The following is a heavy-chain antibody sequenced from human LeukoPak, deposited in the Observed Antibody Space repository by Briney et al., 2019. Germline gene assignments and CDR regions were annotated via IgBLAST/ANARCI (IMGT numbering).Heavy chain of an antibody. J-gene: IGHJ4*02. CDR1: GFTLSDYW. Sequence: PGGSLRLTCAASGFTLSDYWMNWVRHAPGKGPVWVSHISPDGRNIAYADSVKGRFTTSRDSAKNTLYLQTNSLRVGDTAVYYCVRDGGGTTPYDCWGQGTLVTVSS. CDR3: VRDGGGTTPYDC. CDR2: ISPDGRNI. D-gene: IGHD1-7*01. V-gene: IGHV3-74*01.